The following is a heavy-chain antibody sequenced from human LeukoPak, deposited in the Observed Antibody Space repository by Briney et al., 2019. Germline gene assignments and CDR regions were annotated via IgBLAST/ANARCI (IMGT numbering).Heavy chain of an antibody. D-gene: IGHD6-19*01. V-gene: IGHV4-59*01. CDR2: IYYSGST. CDR3: ARVQQQWLGAYPDY. Sequence: SETLSLTCTVSGGSISSYYWSWIRQPPGKGLEWTGYIYYSGSTNYNPSLKSRVTISVDTSKNQFSLKLSSVTAADTAVYYCARVQQQWLGAYPDYWGQGTLVTVSS. J-gene: IGHJ4*02. CDR1: GGSISSYY.